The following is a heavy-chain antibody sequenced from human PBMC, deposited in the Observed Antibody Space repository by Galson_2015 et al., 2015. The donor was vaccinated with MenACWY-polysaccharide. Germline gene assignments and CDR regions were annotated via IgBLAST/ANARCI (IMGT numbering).Heavy chain of an antibody. CDR2: ISGSGGST. CDR1: GFTFVSYA. V-gene: IGHV3-23*01. J-gene: IGHJ2*01. CDR3: ARDRGYNWNDWYFDL. Sequence: SLRLSCAASGFTFVSYAMSWVRQAPGKGLEWVSVISGSGGSTYYADSVKGRFTISRDSSKNTVYLQMNSLRADDTAVYYCARDRGYNWNDWYFDLWGRGTLVTVSS. D-gene: IGHD1-1*01.